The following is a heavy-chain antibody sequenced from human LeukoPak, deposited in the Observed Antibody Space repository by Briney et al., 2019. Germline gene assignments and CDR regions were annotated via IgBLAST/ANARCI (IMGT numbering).Heavy chain of an antibody. Sequence: GGSLRLSCAASGFTFSSYAMSWVRQAPGKGLEWVPAISGSGGSTYYADSVKGRFTISRDNSKNTLYLQMNSLRAEDTAVYYCAKDLHYDSSGYYFSKWGYYYYGMDVWGQGTTVTVSS. J-gene: IGHJ6*02. CDR1: GFTFSSYA. V-gene: IGHV3-23*01. D-gene: IGHD3-22*01. CDR2: ISGSGGST. CDR3: AKDLHYDSSGYYFSKWGYYYYGMDV.